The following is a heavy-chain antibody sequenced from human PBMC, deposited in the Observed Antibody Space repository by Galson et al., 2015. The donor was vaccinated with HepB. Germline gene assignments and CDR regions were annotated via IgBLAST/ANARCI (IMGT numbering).Heavy chain of an antibody. CDR2: IDWDDDK. J-gene: IGHJ6*02. CDR1: GFSLRTSSMC. Sequence: PALVKPTQTLTLTCTFSGFSLRTSSMCVSWVRQPPGKALEWLAAIDWDDDKYYGTSLKTRLTISKDTTKNQVVLTVTNMDLADTGTYYCARIRDWNYGMGVWGQGTTVIVSS. D-gene: IGHD1-1*01. V-gene: IGHV2-70*20. CDR3: ARIRDWNYGMGV.